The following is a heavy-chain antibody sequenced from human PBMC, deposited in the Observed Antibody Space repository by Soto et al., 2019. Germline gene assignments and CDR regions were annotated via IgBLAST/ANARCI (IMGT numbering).Heavy chain of an antibody. Sequence: EVQLVESGGGLVKPGGSLRLSCAASGFSFSSYSMNWVRQAPGKGLEWVSSISSSTSYINYADSVKGRFTISRDNAKKSLYLHKNSLRAEDTAVYYCARGYTGYCSGGTCYWFDPWGQGTLVTVSS. CDR3: ARGYTGYCSGGTCYWFDP. CDR1: GFSFSSYS. V-gene: IGHV3-21*01. CDR2: ISSSTSYI. J-gene: IGHJ5*02. D-gene: IGHD2-15*01.